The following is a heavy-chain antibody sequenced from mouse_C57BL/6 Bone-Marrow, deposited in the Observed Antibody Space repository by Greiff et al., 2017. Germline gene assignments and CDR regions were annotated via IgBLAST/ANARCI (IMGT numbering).Heavy chain of an antibody. J-gene: IGHJ2*01. V-gene: IGHV6-3*01. CDR1: GFTFSNYW. CDR2: IRLKSDNYAT. D-gene: IGHD1-1*01. Sequence: EVQRVESGGGLVQPGGSMKLSCVASGFTFSNYWMNWVRQSPEKGLEWVAQIRLKSDNYATHYAESVKGRFTMSRDDSKSSVYLQMNNLRAEDTGIYYCTVGYYGSSSDYWGQGTTLTVSS. CDR3: TVGYYGSSSDY.